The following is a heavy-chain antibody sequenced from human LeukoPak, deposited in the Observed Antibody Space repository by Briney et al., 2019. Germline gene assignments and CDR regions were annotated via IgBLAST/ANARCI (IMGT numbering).Heavy chain of an antibody. D-gene: IGHD3-10*01. J-gene: IGHJ5*02. V-gene: IGHV3-20*04. CDR1: GFTFADYG. CDR2: INWNGDNT. Sequence: GGSLRLSCAASGFTFADYGMSWVRQAPGKGLEWVSGINWNGDNTPYADSVKGRFTISRDNAKNSLYLQMNSLRAEDTALYYCAREAYYYGSGSYIYWFDPWGQGTLVTVSS. CDR3: AREAYYYGSGSYIYWFDP.